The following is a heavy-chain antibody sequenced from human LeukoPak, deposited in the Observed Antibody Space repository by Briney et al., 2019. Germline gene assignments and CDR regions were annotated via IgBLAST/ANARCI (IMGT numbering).Heavy chain of an antibody. CDR3: GKDPNGDYVGAFDF. CDR1: GFTFSDYA. V-gene: IGHV3-23*01. J-gene: IGHJ3*01. CDR2: IRGTGGTT. Sequence: PGGSLRLSCAASGFTFSDYALIWVRQALGKGLEWISAIRGTGGTTYYADSVKGRCTISRDNSRNTVYLQMNSLRAEDTALYFCGKDPNGDYVGAFDFWGPGTMVTVSS. D-gene: IGHD4-17*01.